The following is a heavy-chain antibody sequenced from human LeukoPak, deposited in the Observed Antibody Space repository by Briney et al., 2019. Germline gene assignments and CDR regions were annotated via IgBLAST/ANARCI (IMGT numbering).Heavy chain of an antibody. CDR3: TTEDDSSGWVDY. J-gene: IGHJ4*02. Sequence: AGRSLRPSWAASGFTFSNAWMSWARQPRGKGLEWVGRIKSKTDGGTTDYAAPVKGRFTISRDDSKNTLYLQMNSLKTEDTAVYYCTTEDDSSGWVDYWGQGTLVTVSS. V-gene: IGHV3-15*01. D-gene: IGHD3-22*01. CDR2: IKSKTDGGTT. CDR1: GFTFSNAW.